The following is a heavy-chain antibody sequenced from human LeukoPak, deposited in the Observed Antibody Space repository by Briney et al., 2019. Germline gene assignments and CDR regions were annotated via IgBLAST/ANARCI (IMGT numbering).Heavy chain of an antibody. D-gene: IGHD5-12*01. CDR3: AGGGDVATISRKYNWFDP. V-gene: IGHV1-69*04. Sequence: SVKVSCKASGGTFSSYAISWVRQAPGQGLEWMGRIIPILGIANYAQKFQGRVTITADKSTSTAYMELSSLRSEDTAVYYCAGGGDVATISRKYNWFDPWGQGTLVTVSS. CDR1: GGTFSSYA. CDR2: IIPILGIA. J-gene: IGHJ5*02.